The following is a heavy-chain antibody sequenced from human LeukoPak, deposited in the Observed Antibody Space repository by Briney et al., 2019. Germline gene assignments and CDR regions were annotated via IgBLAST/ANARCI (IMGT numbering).Heavy chain of an antibody. CDR1: GYVFASYW. D-gene: IGHD2/OR15-2a*01. CDR3: ARQDPEYYSNPPDWYFDL. Sequence: GESLKISCKGSGYVFASYWIAWVRQMPGKGLECMGAVFPGNSEIRYSPSFQGLVTISADKSISTAYLQWNSLRASDSAMYYCARQDPEYYSNPPDWYFDLWGRGTLVTVSS. J-gene: IGHJ2*01. V-gene: IGHV5-51*01. CDR2: VFPGNSEI.